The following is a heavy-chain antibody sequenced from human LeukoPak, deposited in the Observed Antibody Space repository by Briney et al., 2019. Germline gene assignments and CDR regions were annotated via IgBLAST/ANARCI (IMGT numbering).Heavy chain of an antibody. CDR3: ARPVRGAFDI. CDR2: ISSSGSTI. CDR1: GFTFSSYE. D-gene: IGHD3-10*01. J-gene: IGHJ3*02. V-gene: IGHV3-48*03. Sequence: GGSLRLSCAASGFTFSSYEMNWVRQAPGKGLEWVSYISSSGSTIYYADSVKGRFTISRDNAKNSLYLQMNSLRAEDTAVYYCARPVRGAFDIWGQGTMVTVSS.